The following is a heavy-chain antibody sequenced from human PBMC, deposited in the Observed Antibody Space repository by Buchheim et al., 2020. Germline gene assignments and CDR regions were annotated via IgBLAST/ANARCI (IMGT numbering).Heavy chain of an antibody. Sequence: EVQLVESGGGLAQPGGSLRLSCAASGFTFSRHDMHWVRQATGKGLEWVSTIGTAGDPYYPVSVKGRFTISREDAKNSLHLQMNSLRAGDTAVYYCARGVDTYGQYYFDYWGLGIL. CDR2: IGTAGDP. CDR3: ARGVDTYGQYYFDY. CDR1: GFTFSRHD. D-gene: IGHD2-8*01. V-gene: IGHV3-13*05. J-gene: IGHJ4*02.